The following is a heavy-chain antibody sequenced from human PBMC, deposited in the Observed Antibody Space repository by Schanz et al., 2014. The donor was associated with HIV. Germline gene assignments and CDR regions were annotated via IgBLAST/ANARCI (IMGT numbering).Heavy chain of an antibody. CDR2: LNLKSGHT. V-gene: IGHV1-8*02. CDR3: ARAGLWYKSGDCYGSAFDV. CDR1: GYTFTSYG. Sequence: QVQLVQSGAEVKKPGASVRVSCKASGYTFTSYGISWVRQGAGQGLEWMGWLNLKSGHTGYAQKFQGRVTVTMDSSRRTIYMQLSGLRSEDTAVYYCARAGLWYKSGDCYGSAFDVWGQGTRVVVSS. D-gene: IGHD2-21*02. J-gene: IGHJ3*01.